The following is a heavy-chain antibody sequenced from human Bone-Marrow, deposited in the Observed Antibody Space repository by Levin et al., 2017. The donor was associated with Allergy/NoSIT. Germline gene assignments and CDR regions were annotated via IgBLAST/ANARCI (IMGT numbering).Heavy chain of an antibody. V-gene: IGHV1-2*02. D-gene: IGHD2-8*01. CDR1: GYTFTGYY. CDR2: INPNSGGT. CDR3: ARATPVPKKYCTNGVCYRYYYYYGMDV. J-gene: IGHJ6*02. Sequence: EASVKVSCKASGYTFTGYYMHWVRQAPGQGLEWMGWINPNSGGTNYAQKFQGRVTMTRDTSISTAYMELSRLRSDDTAVYYCARATPVPKKYCTNGVCYRYYYYYGMDVWGQGTTVTVSS.